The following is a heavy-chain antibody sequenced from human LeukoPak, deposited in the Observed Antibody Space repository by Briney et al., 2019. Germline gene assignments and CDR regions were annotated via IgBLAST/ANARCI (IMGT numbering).Heavy chain of an antibody. CDR3: ARDQLGAILGKNWFDP. V-gene: IGHV1-24*01. Sequence: GASVKVSCKVSGYTLTELSMHWVRQAPGKGLEWMGGFDPEDGETIYAQKFQGRVTLTEDTSTDTVYMELSSLRSEDTAVYYCARDQLGAILGKNWFDPWGQGTLVTVSS. CDR1: GYTLTELS. CDR2: FDPEDGET. D-gene: IGHD1-1*01. J-gene: IGHJ5*02.